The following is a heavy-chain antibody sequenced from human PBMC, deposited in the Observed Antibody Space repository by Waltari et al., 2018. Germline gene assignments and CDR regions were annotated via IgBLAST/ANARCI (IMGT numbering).Heavy chain of an antibody. CDR1: GFSLSTSGVG. CDR3: AHFHYYDSSGYHSGWSY. J-gene: IGHJ4*02. CDR2: IYWNDDK. Sequence: QITLKESGPTLVKPTQTLTLTCTFSGFSLSTSGVGVGWIRQPPGKALEWLALIYWNDDKRYSPSLKSRLTITKDTSKNQVVLTMTNMDPVDTATYYCAHFHYYDSSGYHSGWSYWGQGTLVTVSS. D-gene: IGHD3-22*01. V-gene: IGHV2-5*01.